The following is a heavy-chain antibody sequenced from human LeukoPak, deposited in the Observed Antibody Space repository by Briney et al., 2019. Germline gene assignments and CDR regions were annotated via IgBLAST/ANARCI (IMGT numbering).Heavy chain of an antibody. CDR1: GYIFTSYG. CDR3: ARGASPYYYDSSGSEFDY. V-gene: IGHV1-18*01. J-gene: IGHJ4*02. D-gene: IGHD3-22*01. CDR2: SSAYNGNT. Sequence: GASVKVSCKALGYIFTSYGINWVRQAPGQGLEWMGWSSAYNGNTNYAQKVQGRVTMTTDTSTSTAYMELRSLRSDDTAVYYCARGASPYYYDSSGSEFDYWGQGTLVTVSS.